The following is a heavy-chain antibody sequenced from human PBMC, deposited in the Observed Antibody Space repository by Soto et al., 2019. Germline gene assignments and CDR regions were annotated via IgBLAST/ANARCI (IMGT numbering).Heavy chain of an antibody. CDR3: ARDYVLVPAAIESPSV. V-gene: IGHV4-30-4*01. CDR1: GGSISSGDYY. Sequence: SETLSLTCTVSGGSISSGDYYWSWIRQPPGKGLEWIGYIYYSGSTYYNPSLKSRVTISVDTSKNQFSLKLSSVTAADTAVYYCARDYVLVPAAIESPSVWGQGTTVTVSS. D-gene: IGHD2-2*01. CDR2: IYYSGST. J-gene: IGHJ6*02.